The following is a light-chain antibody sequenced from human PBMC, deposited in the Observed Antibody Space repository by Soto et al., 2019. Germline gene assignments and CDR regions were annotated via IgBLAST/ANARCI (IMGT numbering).Light chain of an antibody. J-gene: IGKJ2*01. CDR3: EQYGSSPPYT. CDR1: QSVSSSY. Sequence: EIVLTQSPGTLSLSPGEIATLSCRASQSVSSSYLAWYQQKPGQAPRLLLYGASSRSTGIPDRFSGSGSGTDFTLTISRLEPEDGAVYYCEQYGSSPPYTFGQGTKLEIK. CDR2: GAS. V-gene: IGKV3-20*01.